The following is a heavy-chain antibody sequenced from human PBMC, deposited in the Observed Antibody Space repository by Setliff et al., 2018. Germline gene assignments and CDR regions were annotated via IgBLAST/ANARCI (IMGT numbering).Heavy chain of an antibody. V-gene: IGHV1-46*01. Sequence: ASVKVSCKASGYTFTSYYMHWVRQAPGQGLEWMGIINPSGGSTSYAQKFQGRVTMTRDTSTSTVYMELSSLRSEDTAVYYCAGTYYNFWSGYPPYYYYYGMDVWGQGTTVTVSS. CDR1: GYTFTSYY. D-gene: IGHD3-3*01. J-gene: IGHJ6*02. CDR2: INPSGGST. CDR3: AGTYYNFWSGYPPYYYYYGMDV.